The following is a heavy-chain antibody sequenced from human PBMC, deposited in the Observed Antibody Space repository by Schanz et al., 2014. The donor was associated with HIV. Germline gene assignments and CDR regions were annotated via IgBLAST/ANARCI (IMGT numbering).Heavy chain of an antibody. J-gene: IGHJ6*02. V-gene: IGHV1-46*04. CDR3: ASSVSGVYGMEV. Sequence: QVQLLQSGAEVKRPGDSVMVSCKASGYTFTSYYMHWVRQAPGQGLEWMGMINPSGAGTTYARKLQGRVVMTRDTSTSTVYMELTSLKSEDTAVYYCASSVSGVYGMEVWGQGTTVTVSS. CDR2: INPSGAGT. CDR1: GYTFTSYY. D-gene: IGHD3-3*01.